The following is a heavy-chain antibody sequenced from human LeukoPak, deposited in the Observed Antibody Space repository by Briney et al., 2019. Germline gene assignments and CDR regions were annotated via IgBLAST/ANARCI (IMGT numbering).Heavy chain of an antibody. CDR3: TGGGQ. Sequence: GGSLRLSCAASGFTFSDYYMSWIRQAPGKGLEWVGRVKSKTDGGTTDYAAPVKGRFTISRDDSKTTLYLQMNSLKTEDTGVYYCTGGGQWGQGTLVTVSS. J-gene: IGHJ4*02. V-gene: IGHV3-15*01. CDR1: GFTFSDYY. D-gene: IGHD3-16*01. CDR2: VKSKTDGGTT.